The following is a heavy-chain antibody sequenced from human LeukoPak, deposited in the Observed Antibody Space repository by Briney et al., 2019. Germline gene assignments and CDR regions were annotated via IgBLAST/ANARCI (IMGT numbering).Heavy chain of an antibody. CDR2: ISAYNGNT. J-gene: IGHJ4*02. V-gene: IGHV1-18*01. CDR3: ARVRAAYYYDSSDKGYFDY. Sequence: ASVKVSCKASGYTFTSYGISWVRQAPERGLEWMGWISAYNGNTNYAQKLQGRVTMTTDTSTSTAYMELRSLRSDDTAVYYCARVRAAYYYDSSDKGYFDYWGQGTLVTVSS. CDR1: GYTFTSYG. D-gene: IGHD3-22*01.